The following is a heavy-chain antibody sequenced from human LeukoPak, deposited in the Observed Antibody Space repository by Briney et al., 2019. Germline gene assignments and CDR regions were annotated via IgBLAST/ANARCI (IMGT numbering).Heavy chain of an antibody. V-gene: IGHV4-59*01. CDR1: GGSISSYY. D-gene: IGHD4-17*01. CDR3: AGSYGDYVPLFDY. J-gene: IGHJ4*02. CDR2: IYYSGST. Sequence: SETLSLTCTVSGGSISSYYWSWIRQPPGKGLEWIGYIYYSGSTNYNPSLKSRVTISVDTSKNQFSLKLSSVTAADTAVYYCAGSYGDYVPLFDYWGQGTLVTVSS.